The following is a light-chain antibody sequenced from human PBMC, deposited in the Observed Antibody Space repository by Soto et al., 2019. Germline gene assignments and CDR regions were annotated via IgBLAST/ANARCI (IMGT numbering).Light chain of an antibody. J-gene: IGLJ3*02. CDR3: SSYTSSSTWV. CDR2: EVS. V-gene: IGLV2-14*01. Sequence: QSALTQPASVSGSPGQSITISCTGTSSDVGGYNYVSWYQQHPGKAPKLMIYEVSNRPSGVSNRVSGSKSGNTASLTISGLQAEYEADYYCSSYTSSSTWVFGGGTKLTVL. CDR1: SSDVGGYNY.